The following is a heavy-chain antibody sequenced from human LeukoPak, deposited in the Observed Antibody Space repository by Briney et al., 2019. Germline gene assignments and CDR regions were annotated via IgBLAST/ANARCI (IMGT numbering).Heavy chain of an antibody. Sequence: SETLSLTCTVSGGSISSYYWSWLRQPPGKGLEWIGYIYDSGSTNYNPSLKSRVTISVDTSKNQFSLKLSSVTAADTAVYYCACLTTADAFDIWGQGTMVTVSS. D-gene: IGHD3-22*01. CDR2: IYDSGST. CDR1: GGSISSYY. J-gene: IGHJ3*02. CDR3: ACLTTADAFDI. V-gene: IGHV4-59*01.